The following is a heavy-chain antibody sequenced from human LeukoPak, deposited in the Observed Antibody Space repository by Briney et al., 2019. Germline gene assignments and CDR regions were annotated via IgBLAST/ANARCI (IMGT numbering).Heavy chain of an antibody. CDR1: GGTFSSYA. D-gene: IGHD3-10*01. CDR3: ATDLAMVRGVIGGDY. V-gene: IGHV1-69*06. J-gene: IGHJ4*02. Sequence: SVKVSCKASGGTFSSYAISWVRQAPGQGLEWMGGIIPIFGTSNYAQKFQGRVTMTEDTSTDTAYMELSSLTSDDTAVYYCATDLAMVRGVIGGDYWGQGTLVTVSS. CDR2: IIPIFGTS.